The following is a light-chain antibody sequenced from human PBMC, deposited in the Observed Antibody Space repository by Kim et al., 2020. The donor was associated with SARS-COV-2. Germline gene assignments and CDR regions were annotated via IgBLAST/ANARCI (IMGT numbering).Light chain of an antibody. Sequence: PGGTLTLTLGSRNGAGTRSYYSFRLEQKPGPAPRTLVLGTNHEPSGTPARFSGSLLGGKAALTLSGAQPEDEAEYYCSLSYSGVRVFGGGTQLTVL. CDR2: GTN. CDR1: NGAGTRSYY. J-gene: IGLJ2*01. V-gene: IGLV7-46*01. CDR3: SLSYSGVRV.